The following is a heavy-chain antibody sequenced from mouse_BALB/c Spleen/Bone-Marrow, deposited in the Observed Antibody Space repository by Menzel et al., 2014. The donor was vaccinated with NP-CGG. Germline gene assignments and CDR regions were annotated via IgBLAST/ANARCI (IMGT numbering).Heavy chain of an antibody. J-gene: IGHJ4*01. CDR1: GFTFSSYG. V-gene: IGHV5-6*01. Sequence: DVHLVESAGDLVKPGGSLTLSCAASGFTFSSYGLSWVRQTLDKRLAWVATISSGGSYTYYPDSVKGRFTISRDHAENTLYRQMDSLKSEDAGMYYCESGNYYAKEYWGQGTSVTVPS. CDR3: ESGNYYAKEY. CDR2: ISSGGSYT.